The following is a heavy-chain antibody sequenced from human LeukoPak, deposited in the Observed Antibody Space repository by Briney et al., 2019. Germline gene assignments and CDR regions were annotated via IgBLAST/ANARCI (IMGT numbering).Heavy chain of an antibody. V-gene: IGHV3-23*01. D-gene: IGHD3-9*01. CDR1: GITLTSYA. CDR3: ARDAGIEVTGYYFDY. J-gene: IGHJ4*02. CDR2: ISGRAGST. Sequence: GGSLRLSCAASGITLTSYALSWVRQAPGKGLEWVSAISGRAGSTYHTDSVQGRFTISRDNSRNTLYLQMNGLRAEDTAVYFCARDAGIEVTGYYFDYWGRGTLVTVSS.